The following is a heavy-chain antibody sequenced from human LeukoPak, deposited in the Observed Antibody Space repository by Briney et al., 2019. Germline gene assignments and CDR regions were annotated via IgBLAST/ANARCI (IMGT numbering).Heavy chain of an antibody. CDR2: IYPGDSDT. Sequence: GESLKISCKGSGYSFTIYWIGWVRQMPGKGLERMGIIYPGDSDTRYSPSFQGQVTISADRSINTAYLQWSSLKASDTAIYYCARRLKNSNGWTFDYWGQGTLVTVSS. J-gene: IGHJ4*02. D-gene: IGHD6-19*01. CDR3: ARRLKNSNGWTFDY. V-gene: IGHV5-51*01. CDR1: GYSFTIYW.